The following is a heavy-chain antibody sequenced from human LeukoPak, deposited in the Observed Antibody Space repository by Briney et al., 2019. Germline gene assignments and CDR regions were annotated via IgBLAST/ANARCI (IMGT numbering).Heavy chain of an antibody. CDR3: AKDRGITLSATDY. D-gene: IGHD3-10*01. CDR1: GFTFSSYA. J-gene: IGHJ4*02. V-gene: IGHV3-23*01. CDR2: ISGNGDTT. Sequence: GGSLRLSCAASGFTFSSYAMASVRQAPGKGLEWVSGISGNGDTTYYADSVRGRFTISRDDSKNTLYLQMNSLRAEDTAVYSCAKDRGITLSATDYWGQGTLVTVSS.